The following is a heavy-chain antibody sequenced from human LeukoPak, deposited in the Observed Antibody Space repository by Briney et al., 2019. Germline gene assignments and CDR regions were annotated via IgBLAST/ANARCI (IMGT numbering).Heavy chain of an antibody. D-gene: IGHD2-8*01. CDR3: ARDCTNGVCYTDY. J-gene: IGHJ4*02. Sequence: LSLTCAVYGGSFSGYYWSWIRQAPGKGLEWVSYISSSGSTIYYADSAKGRFTISRDNAKNSLYLQMNSLRAEDTAVYYCARDCTNGVCYTDYWGQGTLVTVSS. V-gene: IGHV3-11*01. CDR1: GGSFSGYY. CDR2: ISSSGSTI.